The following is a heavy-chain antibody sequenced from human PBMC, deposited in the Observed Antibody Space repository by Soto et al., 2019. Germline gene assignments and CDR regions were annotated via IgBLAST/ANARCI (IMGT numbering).Heavy chain of an antibody. CDR3: VKLAVADKGYFDF. CDR2: ISGSGGST. J-gene: IGHJ4*02. V-gene: IGHV3-23*01. CDR1: GFPFSSYA. Sequence: PGGSLGLACAACGFPFSSYAMSLVRQSPGKGLEWVSAISGSGGSTYYAGSVKGRFTISRDNSKNTLYLQMNSLRAEDTAVYYCVKLAVADKGYFDFWGQAIXVTL. D-gene: IGHD6-19*01.